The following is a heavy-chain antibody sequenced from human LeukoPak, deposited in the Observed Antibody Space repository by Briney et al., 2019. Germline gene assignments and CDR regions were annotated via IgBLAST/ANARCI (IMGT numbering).Heavy chain of an antibody. CDR2: FDPEDGET. CDR1: GYTLTELS. D-gene: IGHD3-16*01. V-gene: IGHV1-24*01. J-gene: IGHJ6*02. CDR3: ARALKTFHGDYYYGMDV. Sequence: ASVKVSCKVSGYTLTELSMHWVRQAPGKGLAWMGGFDPEDGETIYAQKFQGRVTMTEDTSTDTAYMELSSLRSEDTAVYYCARALKTFHGDYYYGMDVWGQGTTVAVSS.